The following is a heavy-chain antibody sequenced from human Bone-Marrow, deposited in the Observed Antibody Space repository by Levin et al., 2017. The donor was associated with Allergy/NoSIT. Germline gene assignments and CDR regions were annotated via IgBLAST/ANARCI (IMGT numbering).Heavy chain of an antibody. CDR3: VRGGSARRNWFFDL. CDR1: GFTSSTFG. J-gene: IGHJ2*01. V-gene: IGHV3-33*01. D-gene: IGHD3-16*01. CDR2: IWFDGSRE. Sequence: GESLKISCAASGFTSSTFGMHWVRQGPGKGLDWVAVIWFDGSREYYEDSVKGRFTISRDTSKNTLYLQMDRLRADDTALYYCVRGGSARRNWFFDLWGRGTLVSVSP.